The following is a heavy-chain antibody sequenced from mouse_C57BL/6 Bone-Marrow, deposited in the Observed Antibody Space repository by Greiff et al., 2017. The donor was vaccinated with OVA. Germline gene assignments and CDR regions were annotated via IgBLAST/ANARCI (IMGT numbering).Heavy chain of an antibody. CDR3: ARGYGSSLFDY. D-gene: IGHD1-1*01. CDR1: GYTFTDYN. CDR2: INPNNGGT. V-gene: IGHV1-22*01. J-gene: IGHJ2*01. Sequence: VQLKQSGPELVKPGASVKMSCKASGYTFTDYNMHWVKQSHGKSLEWIGYINPNNGGTSYNQKFKGKATLTVNKSSSTAYMELRSLTSEDSAVYYCARGYGSSLFDYWGQGTTLTVSS.